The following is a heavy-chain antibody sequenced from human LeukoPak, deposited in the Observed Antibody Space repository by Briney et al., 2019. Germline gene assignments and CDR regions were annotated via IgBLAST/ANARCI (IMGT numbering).Heavy chain of an antibody. CDR2: ITKNGDTT. D-gene: IGHD3-22*01. J-gene: IGHJ4*02. Sequence: GGSLRLSCAASGITFSTSHMHWVRQAPGKGLEYVAAITKNGDTTYYANSVKGRFTISRDNSKNTLYLQMGSLRVEDMAVYYCVRAYSFGYGYWGQGTLVTVSS. CDR1: GITFSTSH. CDR3: VRAYSFGYGY. V-gene: IGHV3-64*01.